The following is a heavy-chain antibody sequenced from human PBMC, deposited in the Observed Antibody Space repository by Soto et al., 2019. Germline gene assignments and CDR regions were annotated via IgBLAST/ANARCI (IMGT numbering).Heavy chain of an antibody. Sequence: SETLSLTCTVSGGSISSYYWSWIRQPPGKGLEWIGYIYYSGSTNYNPSLKSRVTISVDTSKNQFSLKLSSVTAADTAVYYCARGGIVVVPAASDDAFDIWGQGTMVTVSS. D-gene: IGHD2-2*01. J-gene: IGHJ3*02. CDR2: IYYSGST. CDR1: GGSISSYY. V-gene: IGHV4-59*08. CDR3: ARGGIVVVPAASDDAFDI.